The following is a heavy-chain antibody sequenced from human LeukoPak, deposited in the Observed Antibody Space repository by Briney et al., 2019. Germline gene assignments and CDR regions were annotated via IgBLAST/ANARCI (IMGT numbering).Heavy chain of an antibody. D-gene: IGHD2-2*02. CDR1: GCSFTDHY. Sequence: ASVKVSCKASGCSFTDHYLHWVRQAPGQGPEWMGWINLNNGGTNSAQNFQGRVSMTRDTSTTTAYMDLSRLRSDDTAVYYCARDRYTHFPRSMDVWGQGTTVTVSS. V-gene: IGHV1-2*02. CDR3: ARDRYTHFPRSMDV. CDR2: INLNNGGT. J-gene: IGHJ6*02.